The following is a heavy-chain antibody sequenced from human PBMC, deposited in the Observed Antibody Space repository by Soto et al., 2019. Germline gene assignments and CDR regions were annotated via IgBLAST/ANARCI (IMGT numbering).Heavy chain of an antibody. Sequence: QVQLQESGPGLVKPSETLSLTCTVSGGTISSWYWSWIRQPPGKGLEWIGYIYYSGSTNCNHSLKSRITISVDTSKNQFSLKRSSVTAADTAVYYWASRYGSAIDYWGQGTLVTVSS. D-gene: IGHD1-26*01. V-gene: IGHV4-59*08. J-gene: IGHJ4*02. CDR1: GGTISSWY. CDR3: ASRYGSAIDY. CDR2: IYYSGST.